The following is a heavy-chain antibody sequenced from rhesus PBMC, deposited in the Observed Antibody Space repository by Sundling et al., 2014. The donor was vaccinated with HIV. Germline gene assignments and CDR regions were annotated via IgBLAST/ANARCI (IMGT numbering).Heavy chain of an antibody. J-gene: IGHJ6*01. Sequence: QLQLQESGPGLVKPSETLSVTCAVSGGSISSSYWSWIRQAPGKGLEWIGYIYGSGSPTNYNPSLRSRVTLSVDTSKNQFSLKVTSVTAADTAVYFCAKSNALNWNYFGSDGLDSWGQGVVVTVSS. CDR2: IYGSGSPT. V-gene: IGHV4-169*01. D-gene: IGHD1-26*01. CDR1: GGSISSSY. CDR3: AKSNALNWNYFGSDGLDS.